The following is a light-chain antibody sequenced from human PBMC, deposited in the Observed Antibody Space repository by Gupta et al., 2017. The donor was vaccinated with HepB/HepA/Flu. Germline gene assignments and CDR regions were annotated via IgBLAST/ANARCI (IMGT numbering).Light chain of an antibody. V-gene: IGKV2-30*01. J-gene: IGKJ2*01. CDR2: KVS. CDR3: MQHAHWPHT. CDR1: EGLVNSDVNTC. Sequence: DVVMTQSPLSLTVTLGQPASTSCRSSEGLVNSDVNTCLNWFQQRPDQSPRRLLDKVSNRDSGVPDRFSGSGSGTDFTLKISRVEAEDVGVYYCMQHAHWPHTFGQGTNLEIK.